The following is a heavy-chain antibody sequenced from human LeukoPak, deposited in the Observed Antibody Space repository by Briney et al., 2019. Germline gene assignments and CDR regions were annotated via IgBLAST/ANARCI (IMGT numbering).Heavy chain of an antibody. Sequence: PSETLSLTCAVYGGSFSGYCWSWIRQPPGKGLEWIGYIYYSGSTYYNPSLKSRVTISVDTSKNQFSLKLSSVTAADTAVYYCARGELGTSFDYWGQGTLVTVSS. CDR2: IYYSGST. D-gene: IGHD7-27*01. CDR1: GGSFSGYC. CDR3: ARGELGTSFDY. V-gene: IGHV4-30-4*08. J-gene: IGHJ4*02.